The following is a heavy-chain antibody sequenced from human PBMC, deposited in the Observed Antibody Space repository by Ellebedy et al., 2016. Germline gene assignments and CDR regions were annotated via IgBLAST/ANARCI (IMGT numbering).Heavy chain of an antibody. CDR1: AFTFTTYA. CDR2: ISYDGNSK. CDR3: ARDQPGYGGYEI. Sequence: GGSLRLSCAASAFTFTTYAMHWVRQAPGKGLEWVAIISYDGNSKYYADSVKGRFTISRDNAKNSLFLQMNSLRVDDTAVYYCARDQPGYGGYEIWGQGTLVTVSS. D-gene: IGHD5-12*01. V-gene: IGHV3-30-3*01. J-gene: IGHJ4*02.